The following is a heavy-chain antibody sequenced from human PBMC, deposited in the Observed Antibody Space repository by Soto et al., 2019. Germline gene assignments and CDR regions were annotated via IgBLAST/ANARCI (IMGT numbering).Heavy chain of an antibody. CDR2: IYYSGST. J-gene: IGHJ5*02. Sequence: PSETLSLTCTVSGGSISSYYWSWIRQPPGKGLEWIGYIYYSGSTNYNPSLKSRVTISVDTSKNQFSLKLSSVTAADTAVYYCARDVYGSGDNWFDPWGQGTLVT. CDR3: ARDVYGSGDNWFDP. V-gene: IGHV4-59*01. D-gene: IGHD3-10*01. CDR1: GGSISSYY.